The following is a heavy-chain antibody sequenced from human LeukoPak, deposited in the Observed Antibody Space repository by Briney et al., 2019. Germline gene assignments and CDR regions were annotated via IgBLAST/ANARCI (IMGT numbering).Heavy chain of an antibody. CDR3: ARRAFSYYYMDV. Sequence: GGSLRLSCAASGFTFSSYNMNWVRQAPGKGLEWVSYISSSSSTIYYADSVKGRFTISRGNAKTSLYLQMNSLRAGDTAVYFCARRAFSYYYMDVWGKGTTVTVSS. V-gene: IGHV3-48*01. D-gene: IGHD3-3*02. J-gene: IGHJ6*03. CDR2: ISSSSSTI. CDR1: GFTFSSYN.